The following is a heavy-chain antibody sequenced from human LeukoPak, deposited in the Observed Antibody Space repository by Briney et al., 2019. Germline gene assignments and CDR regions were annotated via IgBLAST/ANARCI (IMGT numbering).Heavy chain of an antibody. J-gene: IGHJ4*02. CDR2: INHSGST. CDR1: GGSFSGYY. Sequence: SETLSLTCAVYGGSFSGYYWSLIRQPPGKGLEWIGEINHSGSTNYNPSLKSRVTISVDTSKNQFSLKLSSVTAADTAVYYCVRAGLYYDSDYFDYWGQGTLVTVSS. D-gene: IGHD3-22*01. CDR3: VRAGLYYDSDYFDY. V-gene: IGHV4-34*01.